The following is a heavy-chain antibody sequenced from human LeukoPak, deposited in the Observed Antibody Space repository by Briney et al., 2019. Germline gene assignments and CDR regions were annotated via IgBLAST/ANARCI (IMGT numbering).Heavy chain of an antibody. Sequence: SETLSLTCTVSGGSISSSIHYWGWIRQPPGKGLEWIGTIYYSGSTYFNPSLKSRVTISVDTPKNQFSLKLSSVTAADTAVCYCAGRGYYDSNGYYGYWGQGTLVTVSS. D-gene: IGHD3-22*01. J-gene: IGHJ4*02. CDR1: GGSISSSIHY. CDR2: IYYSGST. V-gene: IGHV4-39*01. CDR3: AGRGYYDSNGYYGY.